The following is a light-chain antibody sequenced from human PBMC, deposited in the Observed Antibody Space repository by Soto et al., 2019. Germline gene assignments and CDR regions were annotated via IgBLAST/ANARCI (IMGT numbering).Light chain of an antibody. CDR1: SSDVGGYNY. CDR3: SSYTSSSIDDV. CDR2: EVS. Sequence: QSVLTQPASVSGSPGQSITISCTGTSSDVGGYNYVSWYQQHPGKDPKLMIYEVSNRPSGVFNRFSGSKSGNTASLTISGLQAEDEADYYCSSYTSSSIDDVFGTGTKLTVL. V-gene: IGLV2-14*01. J-gene: IGLJ1*01.